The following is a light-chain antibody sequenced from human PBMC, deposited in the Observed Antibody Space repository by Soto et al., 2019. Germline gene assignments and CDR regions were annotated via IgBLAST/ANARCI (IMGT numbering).Light chain of an antibody. V-gene: IGLV2-23*01. Sequence: QSALTQPASVSGSPGQSITISCTGTSSDVGDYDLVSWYRQHPVKAPRLMIYEGNKRSSGISDRFSGSKSGNTASLTISGLQADDEDDYYCSSNSHTFHVVFGGGTKLAVL. CDR2: EGN. J-gene: IGLJ2*01. CDR3: SSNSHTFHVV. CDR1: SSDVGDYDL.